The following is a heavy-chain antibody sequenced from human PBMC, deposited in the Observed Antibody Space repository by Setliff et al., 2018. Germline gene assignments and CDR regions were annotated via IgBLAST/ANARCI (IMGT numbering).Heavy chain of an antibody. D-gene: IGHD2-21*01. J-gene: IGHJ6*03. Sequence: GASVKVSCKASGYTFTDYAMHWVRQAPGQGLEWMGGTIPVSGTTDYAQKFQGRVTIMTDESASTAYMELCSLTSEDTAVYYCAREGVHTWSSTDYHYYMDVWGRGTTVTVSS. CDR1: GYTFTDYA. CDR3: AREGVHTWSSTDYHYYMDV. V-gene: IGHV1-69*05. CDR2: TIPVSGTT.